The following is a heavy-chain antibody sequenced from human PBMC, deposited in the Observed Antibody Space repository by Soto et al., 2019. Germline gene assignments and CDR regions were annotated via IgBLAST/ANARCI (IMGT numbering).Heavy chain of an antibody. Sequence: QVQLVQSGVEVKKPGASMKISCRTSGYTFTNYAINWVRQAPGQGLEWVAWISTQSGTTKYGQRLQGRVTVTTDTSTSTAYMELRNLRSDDTALYYCARGGYNDSWGQGTLVTVSS. V-gene: IGHV1-18*01. CDR1: GYTFTNYA. CDR3: ARGGYNDS. CDR2: ISTQSGTT. J-gene: IGHJ4*03.